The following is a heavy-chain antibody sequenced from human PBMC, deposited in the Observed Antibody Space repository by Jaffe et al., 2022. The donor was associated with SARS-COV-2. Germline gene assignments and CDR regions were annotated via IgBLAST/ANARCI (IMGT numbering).Heavy chain of an antibody. CDR1: GFTFSSYW. V-gene: IGHV3-7*01. J-gene: IGHJ5*02. D-gene: IGHD6-19*01. CDR3: ARVRYAVAGTGFFAFWFDP. CDR2: IKQDGSEK. Sequence: EVQLVESGGGLVQPGGSLRLSCAASGFTFSSYWMSWVRQAPGKGLEWVANIKQDGSEKYYVDSVKGRFTISRDNAKNSLYLQMNSLRAEDTAVYYCARVRYAVAGTGFFAFWFDPWGQGTLVTVSS.